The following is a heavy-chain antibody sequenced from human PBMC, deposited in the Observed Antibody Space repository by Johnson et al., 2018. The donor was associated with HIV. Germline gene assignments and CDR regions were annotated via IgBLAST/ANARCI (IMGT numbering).Heavy chain of an antibody. CDR3: GVMTEMVVGQAGTSDDGFDI. CDR1: GFTFSSYG. Sequence: QVQLVESGGGLVQPGKSLRLSCAASGFTFSSYGLHWVRQAPGKGLEWVAVISFDGRNKFYADSVKGRFTISRDNSKNTLYLQMNSLRAEDTAVYYCGVMTEMVVGQAGTSDDGFDIWGQGTMVTVSS. J-gene: IGHJ3*02. V-gene: IGHV3-30*04. CDR2: ISFDGRNK. D-gene: IGHD2-2*01.